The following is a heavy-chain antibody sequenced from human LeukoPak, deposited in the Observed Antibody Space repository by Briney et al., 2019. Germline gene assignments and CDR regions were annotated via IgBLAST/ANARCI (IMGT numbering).Heavy chain of an antibody. Sequence: ASVKVSCKASGYTFTSYGISWVRQAPGQGLEWMGIINPSGGSTSYAQKFQGRVTMTRDMSTSTVYMELSSLRSEDTAVYYCARQPTVTDVTLDYWGQGTLVTVSS. CDR1: GYTFTSYG. CDR2: INPSGGST. D-gene: IGHD4-11*01. J-gene: IGHJ4*02. V-gene: IGHV1-46*01. CDR3: ARQPTVTDVTLDY.